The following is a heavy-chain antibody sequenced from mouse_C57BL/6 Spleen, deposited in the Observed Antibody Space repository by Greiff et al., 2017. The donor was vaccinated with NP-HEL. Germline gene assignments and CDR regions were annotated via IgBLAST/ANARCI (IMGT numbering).Heavy chain of an antibody. Sequence: DVMLVESGGGLVQPGGSLKLSCAASGFTFSDYYMYWVRQTPEKRLEWVAYISNGGGSTYYPDTVKGRFTISRDNAKNTLYLQMSRLKSEDTAMYYCARSPNYGGSWFAYWGQGTLVTVSA. D-gene: IGHD1-1*01. V-gene: IGHV5-12*01. CDR1: GFTFSDYY. J-gene: IGHJ3*01. CDR2: ISNGGGST. CDR3: ARSPNYGGSWFAY.